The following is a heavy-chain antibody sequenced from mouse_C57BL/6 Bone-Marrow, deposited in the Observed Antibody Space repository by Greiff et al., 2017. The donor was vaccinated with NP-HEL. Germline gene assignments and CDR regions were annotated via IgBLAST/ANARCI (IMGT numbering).Heavy chain of an antibody. CDR1: GYSITSGYY. D-gene: IGHD2-10*02. Sequence: VQLQESGPGLVKPSQSLSLTCSVTGYSITSGYYWNWIRQFPGNKLEWMGYISYDGSNNYNPSLKNRISITRDTSKNQFFLKLNSVTTEDTATYYCARGRYGNYRFFAYWGQGTLVTVSA. J-gene: IGHJ3*01. CDR2: ISYDGSN. V-gene: IGHV3-6*01. CDR3: ARGRYGNYRFFAY.